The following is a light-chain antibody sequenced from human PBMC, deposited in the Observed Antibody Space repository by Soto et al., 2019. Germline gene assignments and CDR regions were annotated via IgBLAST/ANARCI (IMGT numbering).Light chain of an antibody. CDR3: QQRRNWAFT. V-gene: IGKV3-11*01. CDR2: DAS. Sequence: EIVLTQSPATLSLSPGERATLSCRASQSVSSYLAWYQQKPGQAPRLLIYDASNRATGIPARFSGSGSGTDFTLTITSIETEASAAYYCQQRRNWAFTFGPGTKVDI. J-gene: IGKJ3*01. CDR1: QSVSSY.